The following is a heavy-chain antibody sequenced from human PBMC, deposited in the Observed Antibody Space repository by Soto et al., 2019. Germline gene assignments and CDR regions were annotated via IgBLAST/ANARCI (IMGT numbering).Heavy chain of an antibody. CDR1: GFTFSNYA. J-gene: IGHJ4*02. Sequence: QVQLVESGGGVVQPGRSLRLSCAASGFTFSNYAIHWVRQAPGKGLEWVAVLSYDGNNIHYADSVKGRFTVSRDNSKNTLFLQMNSLRAEDTALYYCARGPIGDAAMVTNYFDYWGQGTLVTFSS. V-gene: IGHV3-30-3*01. CDR2: LSYDGNNI. CDR3: ARGPIGDAAMVTNYFDY. D-gene: IGHD5-18*01.